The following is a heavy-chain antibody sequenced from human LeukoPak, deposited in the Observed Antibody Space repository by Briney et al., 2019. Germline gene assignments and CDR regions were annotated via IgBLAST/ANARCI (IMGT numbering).Heavy chain of an antibody. V-gene: IGHV4-39*01. J-gene: IGHJ6*03. D-gene: IGHD6-6*01. CDR1: GGSIRSSSHF. Sequence: SETLSLTCTVSGGSIRSSSHFWGWIRQPPGKGLEWIGSIYYSGSTSYYNASLKSRVTISVDKSKNQFSLNVSSVTAADTALYYCARHPVSIAARRNFGNYYYMDVWGKGTTVTVSS. CDR2: IYYSGSTS. CDR3: ARHPVSIAARRNFGNYYYMDV.